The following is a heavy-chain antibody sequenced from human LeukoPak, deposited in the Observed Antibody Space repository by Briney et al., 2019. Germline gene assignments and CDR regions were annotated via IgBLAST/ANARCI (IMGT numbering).Heavy chain of an antibody. CDR3: AREGSYQLLPSPTFDY. J-gene: IGHJ4*02. Sequence: GASVKVSCKASGYTFTGYYMHWVRQAPGQGLEWMGWINPNSGGTNYAQKLQGRVTMTRDTSISTAYMELSRLRSDDTAVYYCAREGSYQLLPSPTFDYWGQGTLVTVSS. V-gene: IGHV1-2*02. CDR2: INPNSGGT. D-gene: IGHD2-2*01. CDR1: GYTFTGYY.